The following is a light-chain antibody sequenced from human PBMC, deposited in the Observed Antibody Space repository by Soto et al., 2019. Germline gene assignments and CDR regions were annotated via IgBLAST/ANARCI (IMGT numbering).Light chain of an antibody. V-gene: IGKV3-20*01. CDR2: GAS. CDR3: QQYGSSPLT. Sequence: EIVLTQSPGTLSLSPGERATLSCRASQSVSSSYLAWYQQKPGQAPRLLIYGASSRATGIPDRFSGSGSGTDFTLTISRLELEDFAVYYWQQYGSSPLTFGGRTKVEIK. J-gene: IGKJ4*01. CDR1: QSVSSSY.